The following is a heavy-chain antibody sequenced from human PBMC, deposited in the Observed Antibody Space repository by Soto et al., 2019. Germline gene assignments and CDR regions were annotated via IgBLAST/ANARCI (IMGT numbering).Heavy chain of an antibody. CDR2: IYYSGST. Sequence: TLSLTFTVSGGSISSGDYYWSWIRQPPGKGLEWIGYIYYSGSTYYNPSLKSRVTISVDTSKNQFSLKLSSVTAADTAVYYCARGQGSYSYYFDYWGQGTLVTVSS. J-gene: IGHJ4*02. CDR3: ARGQGSYSYYFDY. V-gene: IGHV4-30-4*01. D-gene: IGHD1-26*01. CDR1: GGSISSGDYY.